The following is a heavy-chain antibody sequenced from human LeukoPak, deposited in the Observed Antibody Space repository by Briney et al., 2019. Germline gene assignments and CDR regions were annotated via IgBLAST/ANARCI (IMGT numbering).Heavy chain of an antibody. CDR1: EFTFSSYA. CDR3: AKQLGYCSDGSCYFPY. V-gene: IGHV3-23*01. D-gene: IGHD2-15*01. CDR2: ISNNGGYT. Sequence: PGRSLRLSCAASEFTFSSYAAHWVRQAPGKGLEWVSAISNNGGYTYYADSVQGRFTISRDNSKSTLCLQMNSLRAEDTAVYYCAKQLGYCSDGSCYFPYWGQGTLVTVSS. J-gene: IGHJ4*02.